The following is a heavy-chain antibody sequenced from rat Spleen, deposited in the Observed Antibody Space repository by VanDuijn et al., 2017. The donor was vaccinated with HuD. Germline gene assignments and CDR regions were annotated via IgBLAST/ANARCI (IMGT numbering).Heavy chain of an antibody. CDR1: GFSLTNYN. D-gene: IGHD1-2*01. CDR3: ARGGYTYIPYYFDY. V-gene: IGHV2-30*01. Sequence: QVQLKESGPGLVQPSQTLSLTCTVSGFSLTNYNVHWVRQTTGKGLEWMGIIWTGEGTDYNSALKSRLSISRDTSKSQVFLRMNSLQTEDIATYYCARGGYTYIPYYFDYWGQGVMVTVSS. J-gene: IGHJ2*01. CDR2: IWTGEGT.